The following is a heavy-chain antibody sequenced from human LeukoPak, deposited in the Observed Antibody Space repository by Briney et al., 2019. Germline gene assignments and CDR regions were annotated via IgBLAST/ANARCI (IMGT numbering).Heavy chain of an antibody. V-gene: IGHV3-21*01. Sequence: GGSLRLSCAASGFTFSSYNMNWVRQAPGKGLEWVSSISSSSSYIYYAGSVKGRFTISRDNAKNSLYLQMNSLRAEDTAVYYCAKDHSYYDSSGPAYFDYWGQGTLVTVSS. CDR3: AKDHSYYDSSGPAYFDY. D-gene: IGHD3-22*01. J-gene: IGHJ4*02. CDR2: ISSSSSYI. CDR1: GFTFSSYN.